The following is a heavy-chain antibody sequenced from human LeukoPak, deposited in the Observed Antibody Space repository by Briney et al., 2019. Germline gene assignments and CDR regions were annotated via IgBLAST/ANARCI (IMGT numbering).Heavy chain of an antibody. CDR1: GYTFAGYY. J-gene: IGHJ4*02. D-gene: IGHD6-13*01. CDR3: ARFGSIAAGLDY. V-gene: IGHV1-2*02. Sequence: ASVKVSCKASGYTFAGYYMHWVRQAPGQGLEWMGWINPNSGGTNYAQKFQGRVTMTRDTSISTAYMELSRLRSDDTAVYYCARFGSIAAGLDYWGQGTLVTVSS. CDR2: INPNSGGT.